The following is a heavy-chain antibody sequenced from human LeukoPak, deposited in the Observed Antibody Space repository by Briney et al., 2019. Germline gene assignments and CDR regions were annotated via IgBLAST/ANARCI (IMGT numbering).Heavy chain of an antibody. V-gene: IGHV3-23*01. CDR1: GFTFSSYS. CDR2: ISGSGGST. Sequence: PGGSLRLSCAASGFTFSSYSMNWVRQASGKGLEWVSAISGSGGSTYYADSVKGRFTISRDNSKNTLYLQMNSLRAEDTAVYYCAKDHSQGVVVVAATHWGQGTLVTVSS. D-gene: IGHD2-15*01. CDR3: AKDHSQGVVVVAATH. J-gene: IGHJ4*02.